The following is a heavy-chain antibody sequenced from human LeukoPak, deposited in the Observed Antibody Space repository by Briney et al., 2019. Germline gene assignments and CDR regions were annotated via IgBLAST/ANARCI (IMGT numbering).Heavy chain of an antibody. CDR1: GFTFSSYT. CDR2: ITTSDGNT. V-gene: IGHV3-23*01. J-gene: IGHJ4*02. Sequence: GGSLRLSCAASGFTFSSYTMSWVRQAPGKGLEWVSTITTSDGNTYYADSVKGRFTISRDDSRNTLYLQMNSLRGDDTAVYYCAKDVGKWESLHFFDYWGQGTLVTVSS. CDR3: AKDVGKWESLHFFDY. D-gene: IGHD1-26*01.